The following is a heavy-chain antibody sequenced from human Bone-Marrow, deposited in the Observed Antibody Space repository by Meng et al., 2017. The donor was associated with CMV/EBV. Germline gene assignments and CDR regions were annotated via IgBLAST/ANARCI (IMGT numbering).Heavy chain of an antibody. V-gene: IGHV3-9*01. Sequence: SLKISCAASGFTFDDYAMHWVRQAPGKGLEWVSGISWNSGSIGDADSVKGRFTISRDNAKNSLYLQMNSLRAEDTAVYYCARDGYSSSWYYYYGMDVWGQGTTVTVSS. J-gene: IGHJ6*02. CDR2: ISWNSGSI. CDR1: GFTFDDYA. CDR3: ARDGYSSSWYYYYGMDV. D-gene: IGHD6-13*01.